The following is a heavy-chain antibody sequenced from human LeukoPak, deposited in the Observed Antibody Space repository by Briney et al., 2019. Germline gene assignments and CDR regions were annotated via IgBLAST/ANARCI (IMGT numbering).Heavy chain of an antibody. CDR2: INPSGGST. CDR3: AREMVDQLPPLSAWFDP. V-gene: IGHV1-46*01. J-gene: IGHJ5*02. Sequence: ASVKVSCKASGYTFTSYYLHWVRQAPRQGLEWMGLINPSGGSTSYAQNFQGRVTMTRDTSTSTVYMELSSLRSEDTAVYYCAREMVDQLPPLSAWFDPWGQGTLVTVSS. D-gene: IGHD2-2*01. CDR1: GYTFTSYY.